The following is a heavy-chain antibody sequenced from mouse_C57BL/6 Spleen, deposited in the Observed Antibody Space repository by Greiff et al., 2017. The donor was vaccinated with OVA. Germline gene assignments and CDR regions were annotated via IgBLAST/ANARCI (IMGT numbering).Heavy chain of an antibody. Sequence: QFQLQQPGTELLKPGASVKLSCKASGSTFTSYWMHWLKQRPGQGLEWIGNINPSNGGTTYNAKFRGKAPLPVDKSSSTAYMQLSSLTSEDYAVYYCARSGYYGSSYWYFDVWGTGPTVTVSS. CDR3: ARSGYYGSSYWYFDV. J-gene: IGHJ1*03. V-gene: IGHV1-53*01. D-gene: IGHD1-1*01. CDR1: GSTFTSYW. CDR2: INPSNGGT.